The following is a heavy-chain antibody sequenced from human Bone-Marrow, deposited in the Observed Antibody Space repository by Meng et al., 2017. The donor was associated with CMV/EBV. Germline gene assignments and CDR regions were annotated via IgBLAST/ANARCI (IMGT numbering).Heavy chain of an antibody. CDR2: IKQDGSEK. J-gene: IGHJ4*02. V-gene: IGHV3-7*01. D-gene: IGHD3-3*01. CDR1: GFTFSGYW. Sequence: GGSLRLSCAAPGFTFSGYWMSWVRKAPGKGLEWVANIKQDGSEKYYVDSVKGRFTISRDNAKNSLYLQMNSLRAEDTAVYYCARGGGYYDFWSGYLLDYWGQGTLVTVSS. CDR3: ARGGGYYDFWSGYLLDY.